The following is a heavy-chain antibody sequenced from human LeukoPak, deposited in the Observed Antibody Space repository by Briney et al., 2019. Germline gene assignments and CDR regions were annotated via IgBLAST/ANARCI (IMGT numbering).Heavy chain of an antibody. D-gene: IGHD1-26*01. J-gene: IGHJ5*02. CDR1: GFTFSSYA. Sequence: PGGSLRLSCAASGFTFSSYAMSWVRQAPGKGLEWVANIKQDGSEKYYVDSVKGRFTISRDNARTSLYLQMNSLRSEDTAVYYCARGRIVGAILTAWGQGTLVTVSS. CDR3: ARGRIVGAILTA. CDR2: IKQDGSEK. V-gene: IGHV3-7*03.